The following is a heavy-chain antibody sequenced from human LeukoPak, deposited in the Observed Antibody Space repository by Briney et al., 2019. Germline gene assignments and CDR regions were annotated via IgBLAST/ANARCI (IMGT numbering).Heavy chain of an antibody. J-gene: IGHJ6*03. CDR2: INHSGST. CDR3: ARGGFPLSYYYYYMDV. D-gene: IGHD2-2*03. Sequence: PSETLSLTCAVYGGSFSGYYWSWIRQPPGKGLEWIGEINHSGSTNYNPSLKSRVTISVDTSKNQFSLKLSSVTAADTAVYYCARGGFPLSYYYYYMDVWGKGTTVTVSS. CDR1: GGSFSGYY. V-gene: IGHV4-34*01.